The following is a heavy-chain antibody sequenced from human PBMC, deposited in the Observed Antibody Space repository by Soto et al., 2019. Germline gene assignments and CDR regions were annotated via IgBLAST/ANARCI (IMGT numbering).Heavy chain of an antibody. CDR2: INAGNGNT. CDR3: AGALRSKTVTTGPNWFDP. D-gene: IGHD4-17*01. CDR1: GYTFTSYA. J-gene: IGHJ5*02. Sequence: GASVKVSCKASGYTFTSYAMHWVRQAPGQRLEWMGWINAGNGNTKYSQKFQGRVTITRDTSASTAYMELSSLRSEDTAVYYCAGALRSKTVTTGPNWFDPWGQGTLVTVSS. V-gene: IGHV1-3*01.